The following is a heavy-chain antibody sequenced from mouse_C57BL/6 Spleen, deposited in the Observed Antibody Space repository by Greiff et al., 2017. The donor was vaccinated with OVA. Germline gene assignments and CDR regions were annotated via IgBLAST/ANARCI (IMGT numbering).Heavy chain of an antibody. J-gene: IGHJ4*01. Sequence: EVQGVESGGGLVQPGASLRLSCAASGFTFTDYYMSWVRQPPGKAPEWLALIRNKANGYTTEYTASVKGRFTISRDNSQNILYLQMNTLRAEDSATYYCVKAAHLLWERDYYAMDYWGQGTSVTVSS. V-gene: IGHV7-4*01. CDR3: VKAAHLLWERDYYAMDY. CDR1: GFTFTDYY. D-gene: IGHD2-1*01. CDR2: IRNKANGYTT.